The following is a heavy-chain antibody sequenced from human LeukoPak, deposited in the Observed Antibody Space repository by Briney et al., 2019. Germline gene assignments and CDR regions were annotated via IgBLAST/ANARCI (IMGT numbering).Heavy chain of an antibody. CDR3: ARGLGYSYGQPWDY. D-gene: IGHD5-18*01. J-gene: IGHJ4*02. Sequence: GGSLRLSCAASGFTFSSDAMHWVHQAPGKGLEWVAVISYDGSNKYYADSVKGRFTISRDNSKNTLYLQMNSLRAEDTAVYYCARGLGYSYGQPWDYWGQGTLVTVSS. CDR2: ISYDGSNK. V-gene: IGHV3-30-3*01. CDR1: GFTFSSDA.